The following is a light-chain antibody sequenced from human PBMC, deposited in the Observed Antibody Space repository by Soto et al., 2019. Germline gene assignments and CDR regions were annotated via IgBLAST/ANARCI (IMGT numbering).Light chain of an antibody. CDR2: DVS. CDR3: SSYTSSSTLGV. V-gene: IGLV2-14*01. CDR1: SSDVGGYNY. J-gene: IGLJ1*01. Sequence: QSALTQPASVSGSPGQSITISCTGTSSDVGGYNYVSWYQQHPGKAPKVMIYDVSNRPSGVSNRFSGSKSGNTASLTISGLQAEDEADSYCSSYTSSSTLGVFGTGTKVTVL.